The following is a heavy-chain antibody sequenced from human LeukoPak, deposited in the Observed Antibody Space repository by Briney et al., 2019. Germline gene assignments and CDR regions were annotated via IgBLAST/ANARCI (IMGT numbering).Heavy chain of an antibody. V-gene: IGHV4-39*01. CDR1: GGSISSSSYY. CDR2: IYYSGST. J-gene: IGHJ3*02. Sequence: SETLPLTCTVSGGSISSSSYYWGWIRQPPGKGLEWIGSIYYSGSTYYNPSLKSRVTISVDTSKNQFSLKLSSVTAADTAVYYCARRAEGGDAFDIWGQGTMVTVSS. CDR3: ARRAEGGDAFDI. D-gene: IGHD3-16*01.